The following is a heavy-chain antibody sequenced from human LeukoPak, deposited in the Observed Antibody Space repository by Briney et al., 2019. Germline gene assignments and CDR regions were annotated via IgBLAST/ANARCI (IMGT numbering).Heavy chain of an antibody. CDR3: ARDPPPAALPDYGMDV. CDR1: GYTFTSYG. D-gene: IGHD2-2*01. Sequence: AASVKVSCKASGYTFTSYGISWVRQAPGQGLEWMGWISAYNGNTNYAQKLQGRVTMTTDTSTSTAYMELRSLRSDDTAVYYCARDPPPAALPDYGMDVWGQGTTVTVSS. CDR2: ISAYNGNT. J-gene: IGHJ6*02. V-gene: IGHV1-18*01.